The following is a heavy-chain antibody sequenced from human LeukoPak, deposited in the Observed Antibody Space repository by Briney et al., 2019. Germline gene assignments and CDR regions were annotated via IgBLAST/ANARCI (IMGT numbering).Heavy chain of an antibody. V-gene: IGHV3-33*01. CDR3: ARRKAGHWFSN. D-gene: IGHD3-9*01. CDR1: GFTFSSYG. CDR2: IWYDGSNK. Sequence: GRSLRLSCAASGFTFSSYGMHWVRQAPGKGLEWVAVIWYDGSNKYYADSVKGRFTISRDNSKNTLYLQMNSLRAEDTAVYYCARRKAGHWFSNWGQGTLVTVSS. J-gene: IGHJ4*02.